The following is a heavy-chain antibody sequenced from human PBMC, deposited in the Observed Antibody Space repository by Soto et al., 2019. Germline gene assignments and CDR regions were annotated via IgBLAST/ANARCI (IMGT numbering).Heavy chain of an antibody. CDR1: GFSLSTSGVG. J-gene: IGHJ4*02. Sequence: QITLKESGPPLVKPTQTLTLTCTFSGFSLSTSGVGVGWIRQPPGKALEWLALIYWDDDKRYSPSLKSRLTLTKDTSKNRVVLTMTNMDPVDTATYYCAHRRPRALFDYWGQGTLVTVSP. CDR2: IYWDDDK. V-gene: IGHV2-5*02. CDR3: AHRRPRALFDY.